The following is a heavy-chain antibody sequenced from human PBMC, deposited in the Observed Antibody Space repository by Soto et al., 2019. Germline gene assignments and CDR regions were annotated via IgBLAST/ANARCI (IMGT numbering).Heavy chain of an antibody. CDR1: GGSFSGYY. Sequence: SETLSLTCAVYGGSFSGYYWSWIRQPPGKGLEWIGEINHSGSTNYNPSLKSRVTISVDTSKNQFSLKLSSVTAADTAVYYCARGRCGGRKDIVVVVAANGCYYYMDVWGKGTTVTVSS. CDR3: ARGRCGGRKDIVVVVAANGCYYYMDV. D-gene: IGHD2-15*01. CDR2: INHSGST. V-gene: IGHV4-34*01. J-gene: IGHJ6*03.